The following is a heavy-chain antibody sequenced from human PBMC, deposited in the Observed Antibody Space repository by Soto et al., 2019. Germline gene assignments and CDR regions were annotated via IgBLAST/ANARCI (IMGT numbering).Heavy chain of an antibody. CDR3: ARDSGSGGKFGC. D-gene: IGHD3-10*01. Sequence: QVQLQESGPGLVKPSETLSLTCNVSGASVSSGSYSWNWIRQPPGKGLEWLGFTFYSGSPNYNPSLKRRATISLDRSKNHLSLKLASVTAADTAIYSCARDSGSGGKFGCWGHGTRVTWSS. CDR1: GASVSSGSYS. V-gene: IGHV4-61*03. CDR2: TFYSGSP. J-gene: IGHJ4*01.